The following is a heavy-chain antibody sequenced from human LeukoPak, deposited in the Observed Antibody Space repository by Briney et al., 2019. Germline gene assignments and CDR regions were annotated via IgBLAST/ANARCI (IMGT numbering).Heavy chain of an antibody. CDR1: GYTFTSYG. CDR2: ISAYNGNT. V-gene: IGHV1-18*04. J-gene: IGHJ4*02. CDR3: ARDNGWLLYRPYDFDY. D-gene: IGHD3-9*01. Sequence: ASVKVSCKASGYTFTSYGISWVRQAPGQGLEWMGWISAYNGNTNYAQKLQGRVTMTTDTSTSTAYMELRSLRSDDAAVYYCARDNGWLLYRPYDFDYWGQGTLVTVSS.